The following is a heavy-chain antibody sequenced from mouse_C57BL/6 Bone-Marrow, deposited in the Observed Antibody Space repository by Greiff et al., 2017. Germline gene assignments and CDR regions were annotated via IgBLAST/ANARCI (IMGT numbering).Heavy chain of an antibody. Sequence: VQLQQSGAELVRPGASVKLSCTASGFNIKDDYMHWVKQRPEQGLEWIGWIDPENGDTEYASKFQGKATITADTSSNTAYLQLSSVTSEDTAVYYCTTGYGYGFAYWGQGTLVTVSA. CDR1: GFNIKDDY. CDR3: TTGYGYGFAY. CDR2: IDPENGDT. D-gene: IGHD2-2*01. J-gene: IGHJ3*01. V-gene: IGHV14-4*01.